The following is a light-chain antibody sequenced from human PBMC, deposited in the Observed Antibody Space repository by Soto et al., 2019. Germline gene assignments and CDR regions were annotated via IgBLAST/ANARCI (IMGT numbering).Light chain of an antibody. CDR3: QQSATYSGT. J-gene: IGKJ1*01. Sequence: EIQMALSRSAVSASIKDTVTRSCRASQSVSGWLAWYQQKPGKAPTLLIYDASALPRGVPSRFSGSGSRTEFTLTIGSLQPDDFATYYIQQSATYSGTFGHGTKVDIK. CDR2: DAS. V-gene: IGKV1-5*01. CDR1: QSVSGW.